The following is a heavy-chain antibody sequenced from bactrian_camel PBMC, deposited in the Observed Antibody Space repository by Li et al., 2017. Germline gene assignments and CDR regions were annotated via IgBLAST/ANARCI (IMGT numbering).Heavy chain of an antibody. V-gene: IGHV3S40*01. CDR3: AAKSSYGPEGGY. D-gene: IGHD3*01. Sequence: VQLVESGGGSVQPGGSLRLSCAASGFTSSSYYMNWVRQAPGKGLEWVSLITSSGGTPLYADSVKGRFTISRDNAKNTVYLQMNSLKPEDTAVYYCAAKSSYGPEGGYWGQGTQVTVS. J-gene: IGHJ6*01. CDR1: GFTSSSYY. CDR2: ITSSGGTP.